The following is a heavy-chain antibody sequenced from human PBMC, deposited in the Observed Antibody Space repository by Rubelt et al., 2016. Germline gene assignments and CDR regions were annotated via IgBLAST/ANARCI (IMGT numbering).Heavy chain of an antibody. CDR2: INHSGST. J-gene: IGHJ6*02. CDR3: ARLTRGTYDYFGMDV. Sequence: QVQLQQWGAGLLKPSETLSLTCGVYGGSFSGYYWSWIRQPPGKGLEWIGEINHSGSTNYNPSLKSRVTISVDTSKNQFSRKLSLVTAADTALYYCARLTRGTYDYFGMDVWGQGTTVTVSS. V-gene: IGHV4-34*01. D-gene: IGHD1-26*01. CDR1: GGSFSGYY.